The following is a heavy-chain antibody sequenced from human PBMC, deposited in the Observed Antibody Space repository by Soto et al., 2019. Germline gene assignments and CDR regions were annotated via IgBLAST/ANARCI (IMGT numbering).Heavy chain of an antibody. J-gene: IGHJ5*02. CDR3: AQWFGEPTNWFDP. CDR2: ISAYNGNT. Sequence: QVQLVQSGAEVKKPGASVKVSCKASGYTFTSYGISWVRQAPGQGLEWMGWISAYNGNTNYAQKLQGRVTMTTDTSISSVLLERRSMRSDGAAVYYCAQWFGEPTNWFDPWGQGTLVTVSS. V-gene: IGHV1-18*01. D-gene: IGHD3-10*01. CDR1: GYTFTSYG.